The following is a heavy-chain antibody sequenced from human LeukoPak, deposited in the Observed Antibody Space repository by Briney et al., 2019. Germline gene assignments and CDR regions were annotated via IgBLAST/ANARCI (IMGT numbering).Heavy chain of an antibody. V-gene: IGHV3-30*02. Sequence: PGGSLRLSCIGSPFTFSDYGMHWVRQAPGKGLEWVAFILYDGTKTYYADSAKGRFTISRDNSKNTVYLQMKSLRAEDTAVYYCVSPAKETAMANYYYYGMDVWGQGTTVTVSS. CDR1: PFTFSDYG. J-gene: IGHJ6*02. D-gene: IGHD5-18*01. CDR3: VSPAKETAMANYYYYGMDV. CDR2: ILYDGTKT.